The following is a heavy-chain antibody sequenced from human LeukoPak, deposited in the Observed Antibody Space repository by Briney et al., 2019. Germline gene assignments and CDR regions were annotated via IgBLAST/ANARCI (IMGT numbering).Heavy chain of an antibody. CDR1: GGSFSGYY. J-gene: IGHJ4*02. CDR3: ARGTHYGDLDY. V-gene: IGHV4-34*01. D-gene: IGHD4-17*01. Sequence: PSETLSLTCAVYGGSFSGYYWSWIRQPPGKGLEWIGEINHSGSTNYNPSLKSRVTISVDTSKNQFSLKLSSVTAADTAVYHCARGTHYGDLDYWGQGTLVTVSS. CDR2: INHSGST.